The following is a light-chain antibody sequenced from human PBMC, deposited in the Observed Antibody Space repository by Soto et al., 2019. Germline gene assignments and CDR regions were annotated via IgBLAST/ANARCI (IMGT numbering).Light chain of an antibody. CDR3: QKYNSALLT. V-gene: IGKV1-27*01. CDR1: QGISNY. J-gene: IGKJ4*01. CDR2: AAS. Sequence: DIQMTQSPSSLSASVGDRVTITCRASQGISNYLAWYQERAGKAPKLLIYAASTLQSGVPSRFSGSGSGTDFTLTISSLQPEDVASNYCQKYNSALLTFGGGTKVEIK.